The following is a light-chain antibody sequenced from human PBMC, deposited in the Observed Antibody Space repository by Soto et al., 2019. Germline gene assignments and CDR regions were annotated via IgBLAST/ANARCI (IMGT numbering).Light chain of an antibody. V-gene: IGKV1-27*01. CDR3: QKYNNSPRT. CDR2: AAS. CDR1: QGISNY. J-gene: IGKJ1*01. Sequence: DIQMTQSPSSLSASVGDTVTITCRASQGISNYLAWYQQKPVEVPNLLIYAASTLQSEVPSRFSGRGSGTDFTLTISSLPPEDVATYYCQKYNNSPRTVGHKTKVDI.